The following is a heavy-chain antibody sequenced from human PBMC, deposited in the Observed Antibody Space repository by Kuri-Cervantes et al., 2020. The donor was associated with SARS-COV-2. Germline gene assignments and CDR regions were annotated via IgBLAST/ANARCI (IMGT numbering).Heavy chain of an antibody. V-gene: IGHV3-21*01. CDR3: ATTLVGARNY. CDR1: GFTFNTYS. Sequence: GGSLRLSCAASGFTFNTYSMDWVRQAPGKGLEWVSSISSRSIYIKYADSVKGRFTISRDDAKKSLYLQMNSLRAEDTAVYYCATTLVGARNYWGQGTLVTVSS. J-gene: IGHJ4*02. D-gene: IGHD1-26*01. CDR2: ISSRSIYI.